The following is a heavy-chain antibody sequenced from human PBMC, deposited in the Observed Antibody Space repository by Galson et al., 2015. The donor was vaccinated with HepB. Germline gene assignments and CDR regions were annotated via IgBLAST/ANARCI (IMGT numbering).Heavy chain of an antibody. D-gene: IGHD6-19*01. CDR3: AREPYSSGWSKRGRYFDY. CDR1: GFIFNSYA. J-gene: IGHJ4*02. Sequence: SLRLSCAASGFIFNSYAMTWVRQALGKGLEWVAFISYDGSNKYYADSVKGRFTISRDNSKNTLYLQMNSLRPEDTAVYYCAREPYSSGWSKRGRYFDYWGQGALVTVSS. V-gene: IGHV3-30-3*01. CDR2: ISYDGSNK.